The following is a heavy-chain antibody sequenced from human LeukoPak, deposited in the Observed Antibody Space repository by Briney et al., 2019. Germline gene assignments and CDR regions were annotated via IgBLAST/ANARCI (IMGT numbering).Heavy chain of an antibody. CDR3: ARVYPPTYDSSGYYDY. D-gene: IGHD3-22*01. CDR1: GGSISSGDYY. CDR2: IYYSGST. J-gene: IGHJ4*02. Sequence: KPSETLSLTCTVSGGSISSGDYYWSWIRQPPGKGLEWIGYIYYSGSTYYNPSLKSRVTISVDTSKNQFSLKLSSVTAADTAVYCCARVYPPTYDSSGYYDYWGQGTLVTVSS. V-gene: IGHV4-30-4*01.